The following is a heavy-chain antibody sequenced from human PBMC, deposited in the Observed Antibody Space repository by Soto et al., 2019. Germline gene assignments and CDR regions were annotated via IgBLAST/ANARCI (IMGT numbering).Heavy chain of an antibody. V-gene: IGHV3-11*01. D-gene: IGHD3-3*01. Sequence: QVQLVAAGGGLVKPGGSLSLSTAVSGFSFSDYYMTWVLHAPGTGLEWISYMISSGNTIYYTDSVQGRCTISRDNGNNALYLLMTSMRVEDTAVYFCARGADAAYYDFRSDICSYFDFWGQGASVTVTS. CDR2: MISSGNTI. CDR1: GFSFSDYY. J-gene: IGHJ4*02. CDR3: ARGADAAYYDFRSDICSYFDF.